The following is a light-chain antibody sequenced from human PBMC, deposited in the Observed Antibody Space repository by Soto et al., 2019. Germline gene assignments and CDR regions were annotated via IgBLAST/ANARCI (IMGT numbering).Light chain of an antibody. J-gene: IGKJ3*01. V-gene: IGKV3-20*01. CDR3: LQKDFYPFT. Sequence: EIVLTQSPGTLSLSPGERATLSCRVSQSVSDSYLAWYQQKPGQAPRLLIYGASSRATGIPDRFSGSGSGTDFTLTISSLQPEDFATYYCLQKDFYPFTFGPGTKVDIK. CDR2: GAS. CDR1: QSVSDSY.